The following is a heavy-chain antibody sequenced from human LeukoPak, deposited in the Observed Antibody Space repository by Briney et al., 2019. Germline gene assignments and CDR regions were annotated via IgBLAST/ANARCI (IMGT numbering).Heavy chain of an antibody. CDR1: GFTFSSYA. D-gene: IGHD1-1*01. CDR3: ARAPRGQLNWFDP. CDR2: ISYDGSNK. J-gene: IGHJ5*02. V-gene: IGHV3-30-3*01. Sequence: GGSLRLSCAASGFTFSSYAMHWVRQAPGKGLEGVAVISYDGSNKYYADSVKGRFTISRDNSKNTLYLQMNSLRAEDTAVYYCARAPRGQLNWFDPWGQGTLVTVSS.